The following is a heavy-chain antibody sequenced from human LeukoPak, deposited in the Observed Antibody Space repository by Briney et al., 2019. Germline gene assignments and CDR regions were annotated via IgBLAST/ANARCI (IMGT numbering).Heavy chain of an antibody. CDR1: GFTFSTYW. CDR2: IREDGNDK. CDR3: VKDREYYYDSRGYFDY. V-gene: IGHV3-7*01. J-gene: IGHJ4*02. D-gene: IGHD3-22*01. Sequence: GGSLTLSCAASGFTFSTYWMSWVRLAPAKVQEWVANIREDGNDKYYVVSVNGRFTISRDNSNNKLYLQMSSLRAEDTAVYYCVKDREYYYDSRGYFDYWGQGTLVSVSS.